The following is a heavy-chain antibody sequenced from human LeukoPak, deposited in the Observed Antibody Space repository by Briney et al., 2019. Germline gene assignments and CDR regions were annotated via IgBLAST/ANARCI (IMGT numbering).Heavy chain of an antibody. D-gene: IGHD3-3*01. Sequence: PSETLSLTCTVSGGSISSYYWSWIRQPPGKGLEWIGYIYYSGSTNYNPSLKSRVTISVDTSKNQFSLKLSSVTAADTAVYYCARLEYYDFWSGYYPPPRDYYGMDVWGQGTTVTVSS. CDR3: ARLEYYDFWSGYYPPPRDYYGMDV. V-gene: IGHV4-59*08. J-gene: IGHJ6*02. CDR1: GGSISSYY. CDR2: IYYSGST.